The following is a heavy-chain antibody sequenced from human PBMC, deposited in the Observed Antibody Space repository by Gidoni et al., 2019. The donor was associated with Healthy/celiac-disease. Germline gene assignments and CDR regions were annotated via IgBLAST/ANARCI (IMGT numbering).Heavy chain of an antibody. CDR2: IKSKTDGGTT. Sequence: EVQLVESGGGLVKPGGSLRLSCAASGFTFSNAWMSWVRQAPGKGLEWVGRIKSKTDGGTTDYAAPVKGRFTISRDDSKNTLYLQMNSLKTEDTAVYYCTTDFITMVRGVISFFDYWGQGTLVTVSS. V-gene: IGHV3-15*01. D-gene: IGHD3-10*01. CDR3: TTDFITMVRGVISFFDY. J-gene: IGHJ4*02. CDR1: GFTFSNAW.